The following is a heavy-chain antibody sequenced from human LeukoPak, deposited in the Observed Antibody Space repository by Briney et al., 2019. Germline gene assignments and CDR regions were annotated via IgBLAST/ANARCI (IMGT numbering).Heavy chain of an antibody. V-gene: IGHV3-30*02. CDR2: IRFDGSNK. CDR1: GFTVSSNY. CDR3: ARCPELRYFDWLGYYYYMDV. J-gene: IGHJ6*03. Sequence: GGSLRLSCAASGFTVSSNYMSWVRQAPGKGLEWVTFIRFDGSNKYYAESVKGRFTISRDNSKNTLYLQMNSLRAEDTAIYYCARCPELRYFDWLGYYYYMDVWGKGTTVTVAS. D-gene: IGHD3-9*01.